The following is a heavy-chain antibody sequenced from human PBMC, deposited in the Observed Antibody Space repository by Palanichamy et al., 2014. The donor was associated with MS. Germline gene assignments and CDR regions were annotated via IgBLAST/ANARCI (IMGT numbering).Heavy chain of an antibody. D-gene: IGHD3-22*01. CDR3: ARNYHESSGYYWSRSGVKDLHYLDY. Sequence: QVQLVQSGAEVRKPGASVKVSCKASGYTFTDYNIHWFRQAPGQGLEWMGRITPDSGDTNYAQKFRGRVTLTRDMSITTAYMDLSSLRSDDTAFYFCARNYHESSGYYWSRSGVKDLHYLDYWGQGTLVTVAS. CDR2: ITPDSGDT. V-gene: IGHV1-2*02. CDR1: GYTFTDYN. J-gene: IGHJ4*02.